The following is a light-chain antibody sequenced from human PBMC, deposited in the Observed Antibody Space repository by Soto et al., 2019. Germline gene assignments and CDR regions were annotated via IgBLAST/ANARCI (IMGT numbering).Light chain of an antibody. CDR3: SSYTSSSTWV. CDR2: DVS. J-gene: IGLJ3*02. V-gene: IGLV2-14*03. CDR1: SSDVGRYNY. Sequence: QSALTQPASVSGSPGQSITISCTGTSSDVGRYNYVSWYQQHPGKAPKLMIYDVSNRPSGVSNRFSASKSGNTVSLTISGLQTEDEADYYCSSYTSSSTWVFGGGTKLTVL.